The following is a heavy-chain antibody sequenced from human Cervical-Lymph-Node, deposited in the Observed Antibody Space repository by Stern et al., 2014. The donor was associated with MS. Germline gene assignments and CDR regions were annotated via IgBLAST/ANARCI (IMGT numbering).Heavy chain of an antibody. Sequence: QVQLVQSGAEVKKPGSSVKVSCKASAGTFSSYAISWVRQAPGQGLEWMGGIIPIFGTANYAQKFQGRVTITADESTSTAYMELSSLRSEDTAVYYCAREGQQLPTNGMDVWGQGTTVTVSS. CDR3: AREGQQLPTNGMDV. J-gene: IGHJ6*02. D-gene: IGHD6-13*01. CDR1: AGTFSSYA. V-gene: IGHV1-69*01. CDR2: IIPIFGTA.